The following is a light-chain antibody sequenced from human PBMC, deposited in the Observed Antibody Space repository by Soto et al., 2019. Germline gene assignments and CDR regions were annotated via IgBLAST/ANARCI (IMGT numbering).Light chain of an antibody. CDR1: SGHSRYA. CDR3: QTWDTGASVV. Sequence: QSVLTQSPSASASLGASVKLTCTLSSGHSRYASAWHQQQPEKGPRYLMKLSSDGSHSKGDGIPDRFSGSSSGAERSLTISSLQSEDEDDYYCQTWDTGASVVFGGGTKVTVL. V-gene: IGLV4-69*01. J-gene: IGLJ2*01. CDR2: LSSDGSH.